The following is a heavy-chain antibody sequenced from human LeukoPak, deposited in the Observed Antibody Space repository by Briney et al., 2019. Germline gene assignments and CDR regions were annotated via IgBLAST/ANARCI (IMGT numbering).Heavy chain of an antibody. J-gene: IGHJ4*02. D-gene: IGHD6-13*01. CDR2: IYYSGST. CDR1: GGSISSYY. V-gene: IGHV4-59*01. CDR3: ARETGGYSSPFDY. Sequence: SETLSLTCTVSGGSISSYYWSWIRQPPGKGLEWIGYIYYSGSTNYNPSLKSRVTISVDTSKNQFPLKLSSVTAADTAVYYCARETGGYSSPFDYWGQGTLVTVSS.